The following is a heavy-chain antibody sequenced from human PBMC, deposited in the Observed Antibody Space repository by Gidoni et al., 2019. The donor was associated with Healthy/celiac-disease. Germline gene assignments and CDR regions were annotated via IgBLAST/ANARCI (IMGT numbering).Heavy chain of an antibody. D-gene: IGHD3-3*01. Sequence: EVQLLESGGGLVQPGGYLRLSCAASGFTVSSYAMSWVRQAPGKGLEWVSAISGSGGSTYYADSVKGRFTISRDNSKNTLYLQMNSLRAEDTAVYYCAKGALGGYYPLDYWGQGTLVTVSS. CDR3: AKGALGGYYPLDY. CDR1: GFTVSSYA. V-gene: IGHV3-23*01. J-gene: IGHJ4*02. CDR2: ISGSGGST.